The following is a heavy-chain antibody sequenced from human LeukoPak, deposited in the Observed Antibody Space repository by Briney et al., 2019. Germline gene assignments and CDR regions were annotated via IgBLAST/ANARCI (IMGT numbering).Heavy chain of an antibody. J-gene: IGHJ4*02. Sequence: PSETLSLTCTVSGGSISSSSYYWGWIRQPPGKGLEWIGSIYYSGSTYYNPSLKSRVTISVDTSKNQFSLKLSSVTAADTAVYYCASPRRSTRSYSLFDYWGQGTLVTVSS. CDR3: ASPRRSTRSYSLFDY. D-gene: IGHD1-26*01. CDR2: IYYSGST. V-gene: IGHV4-39*01. CDR1: GGSISSSSYY.